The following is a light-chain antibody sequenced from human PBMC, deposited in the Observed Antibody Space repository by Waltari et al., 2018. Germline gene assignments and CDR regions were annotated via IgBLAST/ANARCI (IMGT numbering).Light chain of an antibody. CDR2: TTS. J-gene: IGKJ4*01. CDR3: QQSYNTPLS. CDR1: QSVSKY. V-gene: IGKV1-39*01. Sequence: DIQMTQSPSSLSASVGDRVTITCRASQSVSKYLNWYQQQPGKAPKLLTYTTSNLQSGVASRCSGSGSGTDFTITISRLQLEDLATYYCQQSYNTPLSFGGGTKVEIK.